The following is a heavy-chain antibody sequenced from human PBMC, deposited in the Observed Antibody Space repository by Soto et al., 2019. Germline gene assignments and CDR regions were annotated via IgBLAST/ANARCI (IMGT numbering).Heavy chain of an antibody. D-gene: IGHD6-19*01. CDR3: TTLSAIAVTGNLYRGY. J-gene: IGHJ4*02. CDR1: GFTFSNAW. V-gene: IGHV3-15*01. CDR2: IKSGTDGGTI. Sequence: EVQLVESGGGLVKPGGSLRLSCAASGFTFSNAWMSWVRQAPGKGLEWVGRIKSGTDGGTIDYAAPVKGRFTISRDDSKNTQYLQMNSLKTEDTAVYYCTTLSAIAVTGNLYRGYWGQGTLVTVSS.